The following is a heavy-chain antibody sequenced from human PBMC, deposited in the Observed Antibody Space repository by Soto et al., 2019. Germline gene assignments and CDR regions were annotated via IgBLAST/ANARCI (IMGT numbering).Heavy chain of an antibody. CDR3: ERDNGYVAFDL. Sequence: QVQLVQSGAEVKKPGSSVKVSCEASGGTFGSYAVSWVRQAPEQGLEWMGNIIPIFGTERYAQKFQDRVTITADESTNTAYMELRSLRYEDTAVYFCERDNGYVAFDLWGQGTQVTVSS. CDR1: GGTFGSYA. J-gene: IGHJ4*02. V-gene: IGHV1-69*15. D-gene: IGHD3-10*02. CDR2: IIPIFGTE.